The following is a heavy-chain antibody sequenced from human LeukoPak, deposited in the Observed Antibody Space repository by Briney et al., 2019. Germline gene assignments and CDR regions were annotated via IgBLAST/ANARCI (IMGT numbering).Heavy chain of an antibody. CDR1: GFTFSSYW. CDR3: ARDDYDFWSGYSAAY. Sequence: GGSLRLSRAASGFTFSSYWMSWVRQAPGKGLEWAANIKQDGSEKYYVDSVKGRFTISRDNAKNSLYLQMNSLRAEDTAVYYCARDDYDFWSGYSAAYWGQGTLVTVSS. V-gene: IGHV3-7*01. CDR2: IKQDGSEK. J-gene: IGHJ4*02. D-gene: IGHD3-3*01.